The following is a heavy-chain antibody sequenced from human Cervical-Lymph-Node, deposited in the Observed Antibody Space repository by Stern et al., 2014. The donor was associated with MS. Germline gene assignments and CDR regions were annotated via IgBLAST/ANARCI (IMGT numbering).Heavy chain of an antibody. Sequence: VHLVESGGGVVQPGRSLRLSCAASGFTFRTYGMHWVRQAPGMGLEWVASXSYDGSNFYYADSGKGRFTISRDNSKKTLHLQMNSLRPDDTAMYFCAKDRRGGYNYLFGMDVWGQGTTVTVSS. D-gene: IGHD5-18*01. J-gene: IGHJ6*02. CDR1: GFTFRTYG. CDR3: AKDRRGGYNYLFGMDV. V-gene: IGHV3-30*18. CDR2: XSYDGSNF.